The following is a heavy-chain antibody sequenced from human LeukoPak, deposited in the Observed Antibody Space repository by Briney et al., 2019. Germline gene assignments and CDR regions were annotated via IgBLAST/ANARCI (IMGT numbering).Heavy chain of an antibody. CDR3: ARGGQWLVHWFDP. Sequence: SETLSLTCTVSGGSISSSSYYWGWIRQPPGKGLEWIGRIYYSGSTYDNPSLKSRITISVDTSKIQFSLKLSSATAADTAVYYCARGGQWLVHWFDPWGQGTLVTVSS. J-gene: IGHJ5*02. V-gene: IGHV4-39*01. D-gene: IGHD6-19*01. CDR2: IYYSGST. CDR1: GGSISSSSYY.